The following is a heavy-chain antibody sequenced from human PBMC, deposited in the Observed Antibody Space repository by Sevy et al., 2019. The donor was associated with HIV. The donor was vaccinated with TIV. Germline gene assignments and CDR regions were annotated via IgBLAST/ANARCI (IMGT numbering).Heavy chain of an antibody. V-gene: IGHV1-69*13. Sequence: ASVKVSCKASGGTFSSYAISWVRQAPGQGLEWMGGIIPIFGTANYAQKFQGRVTITADESTSTAYMELSSLRSEDTAVYYCARDYPAGWFESIDYYYGMDVWGQGTTVTVSS. D-gene: IGHD3-10*01. CDR1: GGTFSSYA. CDR2: IIPIFGTA. J-gene: IGHJ6*02. CDR3: ARDYPAGWFESIDYYYGMDV.